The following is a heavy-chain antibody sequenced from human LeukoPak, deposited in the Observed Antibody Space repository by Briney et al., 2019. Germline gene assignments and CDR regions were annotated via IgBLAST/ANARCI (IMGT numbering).Heavy chain of an antibody. Sequence: SETLSLTCTVSGGSISSYYWNWIRQPPGKGLEWIGYIYNSGSANYNPSLKSRVTISVDTSKNQFSLKLSSVTAADTAVYYCAMPKSYSSSWFSAWGRGTLVTVCS. CDR3: AMPKSYSSSWFSA. CDR2: IYNSGSA. D-gene: IGHD6-13*01. V-gene: IGHV4-59*12. J-gene: IGHJ5*02. CDR1: GGSISSYY.